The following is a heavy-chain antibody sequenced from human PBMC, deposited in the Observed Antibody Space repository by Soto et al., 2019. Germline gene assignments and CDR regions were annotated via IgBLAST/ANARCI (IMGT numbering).Heavy chain of an antibody. D-gene: IGHD2-8*01. Sequence: EVQLLESGGGLVQPGGSLRLSCVASGFSFSRYTMNWVRLAPGKGLEWVAGITASGGTTYHADSVKGRFTISRDNSKNTLFLQMNSLRVEDTAVYYCAKQPMVIRTQGAFDIWGQGTSVTVSS. CDR1: GFSFSRYT. CDR3: AKQPMVIRTQGAFDI. CDR2: ITASGGTT. V-gene: IGHV3-23*01. J-gene: IGHJ3*02.